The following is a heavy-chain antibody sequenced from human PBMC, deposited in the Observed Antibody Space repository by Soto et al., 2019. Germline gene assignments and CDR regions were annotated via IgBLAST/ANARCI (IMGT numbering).Heavy chain of an antibody. Sequence: SETLSLTCPVSGGSISSSSYYWGWIRQPPGKGLEWIGSIYYSGSTYYNPSLKSRVTISVDTSKNQFSLKLSSVTAADTAVYYCASSTNYYGSGSYYPIDYWGQGTLVTVSS. CDR2: IYYSGST. V-gene: IGHV4-39*01. D-gene: IGHD3-10*01. CDR3: ASSTNYYGSGSYYPIDY. J-gene: IGHJ4*02. CDR1: GGSISSSSYY.